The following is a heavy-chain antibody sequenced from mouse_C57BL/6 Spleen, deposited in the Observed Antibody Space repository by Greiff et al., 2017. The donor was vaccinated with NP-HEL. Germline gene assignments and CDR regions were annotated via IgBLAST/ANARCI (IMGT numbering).Heavy chain of an antibody. CDR3: ARKWGTTVVATEYFDV. V-gene: IGHV1-18*01. Sequence: VQLQQSGPELVKPGASVKIPCKASGYTFTDYNMDWVKQSHGKSLEWIGDINPNNGGTIYNQKFKGKATLTVDKSSSTAYMELRSLTSEDTAVYYCARKWGTTVVATEYFDVWGTGTTVTVSS. CDR2: INPNNGGT. D-gene: IGHD1-1*01. CDR1: GYTFTDYN. J-gene: IGHJ1*03.